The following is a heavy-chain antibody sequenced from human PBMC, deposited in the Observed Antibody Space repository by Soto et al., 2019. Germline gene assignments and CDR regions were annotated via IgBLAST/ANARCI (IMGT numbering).Heavy chain of an antibody. CDR1: GYTFTSYG. D-gene: IGHD6-13*01. CDR3: ARDPGYSTTWHQAFDI. J-gene: IGHJ3*02. Sequence: QVQLVQSGAEVKKPGASVKVSCKASGYTFTSYGIIWVRQAPGQGPEWMGRISTYNGNTNYVQKLQGRVTMTTDTSTNTAYMELRSLGYDDTAVYYCARDPGYSTTWHQAFDIWGQGTMVTVSS. CDR2: ISTYNGNT. V-gene: IGHV1-18*01.